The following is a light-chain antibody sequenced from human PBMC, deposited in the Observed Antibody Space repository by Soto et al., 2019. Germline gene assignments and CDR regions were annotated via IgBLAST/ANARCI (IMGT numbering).Light chain of an antibody. CDR1: QSVSSSY. J-gene: IGKJ4*01. CDR2: GAS. V-gene: IGKV3-20*01. CDR3: QQFSSYPLT. Sequence: EIVLTQSPGTLSLSPGERATFSCRASQSVSSSYIAWYQQKRGQAPRRLIYGASIRATGIPDRFSGGGSGTDFTLTISRLEPEDFAVYYCQQFSSYPLTFGGGTKVDSK.